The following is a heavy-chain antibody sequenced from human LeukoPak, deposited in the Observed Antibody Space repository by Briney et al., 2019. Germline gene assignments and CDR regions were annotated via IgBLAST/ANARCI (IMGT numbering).Heavy chain of an antibody. CDR3: AKRGVRGSYYFDH. Sequence: PGESLRLSCAASGFNFSNFAMTWVGHAPGRRLEWVATMSSTDGTTFYADSVKGRFTISRDNSKNILYLQLNNLRAEDTAVYHCAKRGVRGSYYFDHWGQGTLVTVSS. CDR2: MSSTDGTT. V-gene: IGHV3-23*01. J-gene: IGHJ4*02. CDR1: GFNFSNFA. D-gene: IGHD3-10*01.